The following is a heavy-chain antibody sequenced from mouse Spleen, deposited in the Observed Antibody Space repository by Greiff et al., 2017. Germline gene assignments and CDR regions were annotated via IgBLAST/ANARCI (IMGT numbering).Heavy chain of an antibody. V-gene: IGHV3-6*01. Sequence: DVQLVESGPGLVKPSQSLSLTCSVTGYSITSGYYWNWIRQFPGNKLEWMGYISYDGSNNYNPSLKNRISITRDTSKNQFFLKLNSVTTEDTATYYCAREGDYYGYDYAMDYWGQGTSVTVSS. CDR3: AREGDYYGYDYAMDY. J-gene: IGHJ4*01. CDR1: GYSITSGYY. CDR2: ISYDGSN. D-gene: IGHD1-2*01.